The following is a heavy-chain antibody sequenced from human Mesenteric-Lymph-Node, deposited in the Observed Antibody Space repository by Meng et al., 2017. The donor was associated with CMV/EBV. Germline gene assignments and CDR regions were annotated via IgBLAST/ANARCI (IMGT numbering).Heavy chain of an antibody. CDR1: GFTFSSYS. J-gene: IGHJ6*02. V-gene: IGHV3-21*04. CDR2: ISGASDYI. D-gene: IGHD5-18*01. Sequence: GESLKISCAASGFTFSSYSMAWVRQAPGKALEWVSSISGASDYIYHADSLKGRFRISRDNAKNSVYLQMNSLRAEDTAVYYCAKGYPWIQPPSDGMDVWGQGTTVTVSS. CDR3: AKGYPWIQPPSDGMDV.